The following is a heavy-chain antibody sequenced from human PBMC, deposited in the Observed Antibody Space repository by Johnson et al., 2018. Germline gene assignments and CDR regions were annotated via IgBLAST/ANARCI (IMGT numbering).Heavy chain of an antibody. Sequence: QVQLQESGGGVVQXGRSLRLSCAASGFTFSKYGMHWVRQAPGKGLECVAVISNDGNNKYYGDAVKGRITHPRDTSKNTLFLQMNSLRSEDTAVYFCAKDGRGYSYGYNYHYYTDVWGKGTTVTVSS. D-gene: IGHD5-18*01. CDR2: ISNDGNNK. CDR1: GFTFSKYG. CDR3: AKDGRGYSYGYNYHYYTDV. V-gene: IGHV3-30*18. J-gene: IGHJ6*03.